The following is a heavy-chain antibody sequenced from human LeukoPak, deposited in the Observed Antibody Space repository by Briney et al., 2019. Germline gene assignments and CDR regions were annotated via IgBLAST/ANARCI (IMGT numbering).Heavy chain of an antibody. J-gene: IGHJ4*02. CDR3: ARVGSGWFYYFDY. CDR1: GGSISSGGYS. D-gene: IGHD6-19*01. Sequence: PSQTLSLTCAVSGGSISSGGYSWSWIRQPPGQGLEWIGYIYYSGNTNYNPSLKSRVTISVDTSKNQFSLKLSSVTAADTAVYYCARVGSGWFYYFDYWGQGTLVTVSS. V-gene: IGHV4-61*08. CDR2: IYYSGNT.